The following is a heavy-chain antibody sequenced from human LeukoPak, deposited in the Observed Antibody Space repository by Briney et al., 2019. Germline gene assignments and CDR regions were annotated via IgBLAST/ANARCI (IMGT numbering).Heavy chain of an antibody. CDR2: ISYDGSNE. CDR3: AKAYGGYESHYYYYGMDV. CDR1: GFTFSYYG. J-gene: IGHJ6*02. D-gene: IGHD5-12*01. Sequence: GRSLRLSCAASGFTFSYYGMHWVRQAPGKGLEWVGVISYDGSNEYYADSVKGRFTISRDNSKNTLYLQMNSLRAEDTAVYYCAKAYGGYESHYYYYGMDVWGQGTTVTVSS. V-gene: IGHV3-30*18.